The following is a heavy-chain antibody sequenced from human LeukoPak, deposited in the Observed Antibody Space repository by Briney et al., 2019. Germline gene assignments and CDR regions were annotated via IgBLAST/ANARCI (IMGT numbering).Heavy chain of an antibody. CDR2: ISAYNGNR. CDR3: ARDPSVDYDSSGYFRY. CDR1: GYTFTSYA. D-gene: IGHD3-22*01. J-gene: IGHJ4*02. Sequence: ASVKVSCKASGYTFTSYAISWVRPAPGQGLEWMGWISAYNGNRNYAQKLQGRVTMTTDTSTSTAYMELRSLRSDDTAVYYCARDPSVDYDSSGYFRYWGQGTLVTVSS. V-gene: IGHV1-18*01.